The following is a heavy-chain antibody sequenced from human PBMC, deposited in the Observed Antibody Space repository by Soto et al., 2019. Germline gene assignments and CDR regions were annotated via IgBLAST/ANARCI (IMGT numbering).Heavy chain of an antibody. V-gene: IGHV3-13*01. D-gene: IGHD6-6*01. J-gene: IGHJ6*03. CDR2: IGTAGDT. CDR3: ARAGQLGPTYYYYYMDV. CDR1: GFTFSSYD. Sequence: GGSLRLSCAASGFTFSSYDMHWVRQATGKGLEWVSAIGTAGDTYYPGSVKGRFTISRENAKNSLYLQMNSLRAGDTAVYYCARAGQLGPTYYYYYMDVWGKGTTVTVSS.